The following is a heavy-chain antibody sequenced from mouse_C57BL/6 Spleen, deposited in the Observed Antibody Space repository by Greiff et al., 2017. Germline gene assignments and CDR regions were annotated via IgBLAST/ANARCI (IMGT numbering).Heavy chain of an antibody. CDR1: GYTFTDYE. CDR3: TRSAYYGNTGYFDV. V-gene: IGHV1-15*01. Sequence: QVQLQQSGAELVRPGASVTLSCKASGYTFTDYEMHWVKQTPVHGLEWIGAIDPETGGTAYNQKFKGKAILTADKSSSTAYMELRSLTSEDSAVYYCTRSAYYGNTGYFDVWGTGTTVTVSS. CDR2: IDPETGGT. D-gene: IGHD2-10*01. J-gene: IGHJ1*03.